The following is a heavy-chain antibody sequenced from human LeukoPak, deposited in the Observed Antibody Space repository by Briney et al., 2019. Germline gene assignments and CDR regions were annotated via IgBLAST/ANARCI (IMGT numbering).Heavy chain of an antibody. D-gene: IGHD6-19*01. CDR3: AREKIAVAGTNWFDP. CDR2: IYTSGST. V-gene: IGHV4-4*07. CDR1: GGSISSYY. J-gene: IGHJ5*02. Sequence: PSETLSLTCTVSGGSISSYYWSWIRQPAGKGLEWIGRIYTSGSTNYNPSLKSRVTMSVDTSKNQFSLKLSSVTAADTAVYDCAREKIAVAGTNWFDPWGQGTLVTVSS.